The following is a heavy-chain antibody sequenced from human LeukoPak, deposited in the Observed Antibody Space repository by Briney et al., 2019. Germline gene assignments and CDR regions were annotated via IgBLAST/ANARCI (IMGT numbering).Heavy chain of an antibody. Sequence: GGSLRLSCAASGFTFSSYAMSWVRQAPGKGLEWVSAISGSGGSTYYADSVKGRFTISRDNSKNTLYLQMNSLRAEDTAVYYCAKDGRKPTYYYYGMDVWGQGTTATVSS. CDR3: AKDGRKPTYYYYGMDV. CDR1: GFTFSSYA. D-gene: IGHD1-26*01. J-gene: IGHJ6*02. CDR2: ISGSGGST. V-gene: IGHV3-23*01.